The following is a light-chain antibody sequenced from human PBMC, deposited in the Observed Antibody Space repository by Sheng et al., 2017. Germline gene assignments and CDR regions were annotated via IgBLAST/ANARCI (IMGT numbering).Light chain of an antibody. V-gene: IGLV3-1*01. CDR2: QDN. Sequence: SYELTQSPSASVSPGQTATIACSGDKLGDKYASWYQQKPGQSPVLVMYQDNKRPSGIPERFSGSNSVNTATLTISGTQAMDEADYYCQAWDGFTAPFGGGTKLTVL. CDR1: KLGDKY. J-gene: IGLJ3*02. CDR3: QAWDGFTAP.